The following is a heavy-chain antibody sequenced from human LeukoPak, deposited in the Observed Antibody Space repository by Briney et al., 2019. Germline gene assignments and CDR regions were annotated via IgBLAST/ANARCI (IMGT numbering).Heavy chain of an antibody. CDR1: GYTFTSYG. D-gene: IGHD4-17*01. J-gene: IGHJ4*02. CDR2: ISAYNGNT. Sequence: GASVKVSCKASGYTFTSYGISWVRQAPGQGLEWMGWISAYNGNTNYAQKLQGRVTMTTDTSTSTAYMELRSLRSDDTAVYYCARDRHRATTTVTHIDYWGQGTLVTVSS. CDR3: ARDRHRATTTVTHIDY. V-gene: IGHV1-18*01.